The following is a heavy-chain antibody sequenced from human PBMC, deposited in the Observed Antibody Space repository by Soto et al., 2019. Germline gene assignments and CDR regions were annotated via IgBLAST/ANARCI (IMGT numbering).Heavy chain of an antibody. CDR2: INGGRS. V-gene: IGHV3-23*01. CDR3: ATHAWDR. D-gene: IGHD2-2*01. J-gene: IGHJ5*02. CDR1: GFTFSRYD. Sequence: GGSLRLSCAASGFTFSRYDMSWVRQAPGKGLEWVSAINGGRSFYGDSVEGRFTVSRDNSKNTLYLQMNSLRVEDTAIYYCATHAWDRWGQGTLVTLSS.